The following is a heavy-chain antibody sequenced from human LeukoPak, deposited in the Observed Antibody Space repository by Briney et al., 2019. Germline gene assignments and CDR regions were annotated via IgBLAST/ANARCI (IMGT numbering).Heavy chain of an antibody. Sequence: PSETLSLTCAVYGGSFSGYYWSWIRQPPGKGLEWIGEINHSGSTNYNPSLKSRVTISVDTSKNQFSLKLSSVTAADTAVYYCARVGEYYYDSSGYNRYYYYYGMDVWGQGTTVTVSS. CDR3: ARVGEYYYDSSGYNRYYYYYGMDV. D-gene: IGHD3-22*01. V-gene: IGHV4-34*01. J-gene: IGHJ6*02. CDR2: INHSGST. CDR1: GGSFSGYY.